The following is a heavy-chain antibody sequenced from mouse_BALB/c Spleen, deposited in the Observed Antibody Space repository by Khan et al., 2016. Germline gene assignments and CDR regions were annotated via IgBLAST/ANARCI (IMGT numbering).Heavy chain of an antibody. CDR3: GTKARGGSSD. V-gene: IGHV3-2*02. CDR2: ISYSGST. J-gene: IGHJ2*01. CDR1: GYSITSDYA. Sequence: EVQLQESGPGLVKPSQSLSLTCTVTGYSITSDYAWNWIRQFPGNKLEWMGYISYSGSTSYNPSLKSRISINRDTSKNQFFLQLNSVTTEDTATYYCGTKARGGSSDWGQGTTLTVSS. D-gene: IGHD1-1*01.